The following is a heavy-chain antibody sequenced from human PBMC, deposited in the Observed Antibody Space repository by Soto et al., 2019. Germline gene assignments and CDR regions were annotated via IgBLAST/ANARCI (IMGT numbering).Heavy chain of an antibody. CDR2: MNPNSGNT. V-gene: IGHV1-8*01. J-gene: IGHJ4*02. D-gene: IGHD6-6*01. CDR3: ARGIVAARSSSP. Sequence: ASVKVSCKASGYTFTSYDINWVRQATGQGLEWMGWMNPNSGNTGYAQKFQGRVTMTRDTSISTAYMELSSLRPEDTAVYYCARGIVAARSSSPWGQGTLVTVSS. CDR1: GYTFTSYD.